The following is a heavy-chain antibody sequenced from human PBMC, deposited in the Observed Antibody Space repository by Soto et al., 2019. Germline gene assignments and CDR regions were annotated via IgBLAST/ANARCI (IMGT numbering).Heavy chain of an antibody. CDR2: ISGSSAST. CDR3: AKVSDIVVVLFSGMDV. V-gene: IGHV3-23*01. J-gene: IGHJ6*02. Sequence: EVRLLESGGGLRQPGGSLRLSCSASGFTFKNYAMTWVRQAPGKGLDWVSSISGSSASTYYADSVMGRFTISRDNSKNTLYLQMNCLRVEDTPLYYCAKVSDIVVVLFSGMDVWGQGTTVIVSS. D-gene: IGHD2-2*01. CDR1: GFTFKNYA.